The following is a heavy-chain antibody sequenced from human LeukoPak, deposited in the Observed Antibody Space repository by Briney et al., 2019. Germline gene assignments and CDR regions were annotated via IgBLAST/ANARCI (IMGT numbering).Heavy chain of an antibody. D-gene: IGHD5-12*01. CDR3: ARDPERVATILPYFDY. Sequence: SVKVSCKASGYTFTSYYMHWVRQAPGQGLEWMGIINPSGGSTSYAQKFQGRVTMTRDMSTSTVYMELSSLRSEDTAVYYCARDPERVATILPYFDYWGQGTLVTVSS. V-gene: IGHV1-46*01. J-gene: IGHJ4*02. CDR1: GYTFTSYY. CDR2: INPSGGST.